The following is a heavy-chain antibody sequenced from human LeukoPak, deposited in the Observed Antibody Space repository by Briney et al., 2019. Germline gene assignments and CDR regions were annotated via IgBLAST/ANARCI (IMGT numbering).Heavy chain of an antibody. CDR1: GFTFSGCE. V-gene: IGHV3-48*03. D-gene: IGHD3-10*01. CDR3: ARVATMVRVPLDALDI. CDR2: ISRSGNTI. Sequence: TGGSLRLSCAISGFTFSGCELTWVRQAPGKGLEWISYISRSGNTIYYADSVKGRFATSRDNAKDSLYLQMSSLRVEDTAVYYCARVATMVRVPLDALDIWGQGTMVSVSS. J-gene: IGHJ3*02.